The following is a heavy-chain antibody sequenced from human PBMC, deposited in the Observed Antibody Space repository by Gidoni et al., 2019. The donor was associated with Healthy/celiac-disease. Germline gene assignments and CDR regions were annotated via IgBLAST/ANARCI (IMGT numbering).Heavy chain of an antibody. J-gene: IGHJ6*02. D-gene: IGHD6-13*01. CDR2: IRSKAYGGTT. Sequence: EVQLVESGGGLVQPGRSLRLSCTASGFTFGDYAMSWVRQAPGKGLEWVGFIRSKAYGGTTEYAASVKGRFTISRDDSKSIAYLQMNSLKTEDTAVYYCTRDAGGAAAGTYYYYYGMDVWGQGTTVTVSS. CDR1: GFTFGDYA. CDR3: TRDAGGAAAGTYYYYYGMDV. V-gene: IGHV3-49*04.